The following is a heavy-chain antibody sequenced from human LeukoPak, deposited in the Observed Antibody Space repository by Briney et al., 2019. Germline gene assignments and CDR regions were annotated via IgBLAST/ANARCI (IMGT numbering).Heavy chain of an antibody. V-gene: IGHV3-30*04. Sequence: PGRSLRLSCAGSGFTFSRFPMHWVRQAPGKGLEWVAVISYDASNKYYADSVKGRFTISRDNSKNTLYLQMNSLRAEDTAVYYCARDRYYGSGSYYTYYYYGMDVWGQGTTVTVSS. J-gene: IGHJ6*02. CDR3: ARDRYYGSGSYYTYYYYGMDV. CDR2: ISYDASNK. D-gene: IGHD3-10*01. CDR1: GFTFSRFP.